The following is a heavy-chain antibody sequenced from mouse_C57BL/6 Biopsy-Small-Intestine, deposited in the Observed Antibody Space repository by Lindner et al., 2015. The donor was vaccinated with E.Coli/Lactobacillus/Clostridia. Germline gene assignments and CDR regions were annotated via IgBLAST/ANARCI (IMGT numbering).Heavy chain of an antibody. CDR2: INPGSGGT. J-gene: IGHJ2*01. CDR1: GYALTNYL. CDR3: ARGAGSFDY. Sequence: VQLQESGAELVRPGTAVKVSCKASGYALTNYLIEWVRQRPGQGLEWIGVINPGSGGTNYNEKFKGKATLTADKSSSTAYLQLSSLTSEDSAVYFCARGAGSFDYWGQGTTLTVSS. V-gene: IGHV1-54*01. D-gene: IGHD3-3*01.